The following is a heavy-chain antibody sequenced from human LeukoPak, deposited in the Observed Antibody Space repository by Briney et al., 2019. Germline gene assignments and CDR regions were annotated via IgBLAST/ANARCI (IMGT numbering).Heavy chain of an antibody. V-gene: IGHV4-39*01. D-gene: IGHD1-26*01. CDR2: IYYSGST. CDR3: ARIVGATDYFDY. J-gene: IGHJ4*02. CDR1: GDSTSSSSYY. Sequence: SETLSLTCTVSGDSTSSSSYYWGWIRQPPGKGLEWIGSIYYSGSTYYSPSLRSRVTISDDTSKNQFSLKLSSVTAADTAVYYCARIVGATDYFDYWGQGTLVTVSS.